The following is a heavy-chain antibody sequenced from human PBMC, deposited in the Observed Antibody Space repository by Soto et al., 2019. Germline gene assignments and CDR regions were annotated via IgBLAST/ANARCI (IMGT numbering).Heavy chain of an antibody. D-gene: IGHD4-17*01. J-gene: IGHJ4*02. CDR2: ISYDGRDK. CDR3: AKDQNYGDYALDY. CDR1: GFTFSTYG. Sequence: GGSLRLSCAASGFTFSTYGMHWVRQAPGKGLDWVAIISYDGRDKYYADSVKGRFTISRDNSKNTLYLQMNSLRAEDMAVYYCAKDQNYGDYALDYWGQGTQVTVSS. V-gene: IGHV3-30*18.